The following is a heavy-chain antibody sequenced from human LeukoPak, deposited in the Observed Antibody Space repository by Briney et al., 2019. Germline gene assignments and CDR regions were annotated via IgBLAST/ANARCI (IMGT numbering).Heavy chain of an antibody. D-gene: IGHD1-26*01. CDR3: ARGARGSYDYFDY. V-gene: IGHV3-66*01. J-gene: IGHJ4*02. CDR2: IYTGGST. CDR1: GFTVSNNY. Sequence: GGSLRLSCAASGFTVSNNYMSWVRQAPGKGLEWVSVIYTGGSTYYADSVKGRFTISRDNAKTTLYLQMNSLRAEDTAVYYCARGARGSYDYFDYWGQGTLVTVSS.